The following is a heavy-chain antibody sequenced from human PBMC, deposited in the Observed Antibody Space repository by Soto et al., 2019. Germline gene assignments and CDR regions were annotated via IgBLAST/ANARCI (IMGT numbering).Heavy chain of an antibody. CDR2: INAGNGNT. V-gene: IGHV1-3*01. J-gene: IGHJ4*02. CDR1: GYTFTSYA. Sequence: ASVKVSCKASGYTFTSYAMHWVRQAPGQRLEWMGWINAGNGNTKYSQKFQGRVTVTRDTSASTAYMELSSLRSEDTAVYYCARDCSGGSCPNLDYWGQGTLVTVSS. CDR3: ARDCSGGSCPNLDY. D-gene: IGHD2-15*01.